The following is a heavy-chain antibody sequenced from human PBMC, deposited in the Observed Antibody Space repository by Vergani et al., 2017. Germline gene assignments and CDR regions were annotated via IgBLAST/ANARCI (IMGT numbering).Heavy chain of an antibody. Sequence: QVQLVQSGAEVKKPGASVKVSCKASGYTFTSYYMHWVRQAPGQGLEWMGIINPSGGSTSYAQKFQGRVTMTRDTSTSTVYMELSSLRSDDTAVYYCARAYCSSTSCYKVEGWFDPWGQGTLVTVSS. CDR1: GYTFTSYY. J-gene: IGHJ5*02. D-gene: IGHD2-2*02. CDR3: ARAYCSSTSCYKVEGWFDP. CDR2: INPSGGST. V-gene: IGHV1-46*01.